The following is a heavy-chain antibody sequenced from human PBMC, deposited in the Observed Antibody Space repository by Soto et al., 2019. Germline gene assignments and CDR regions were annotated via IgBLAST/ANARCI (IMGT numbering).Heavy chain of an antibody. CDR2: ISYDGSNK. CDR3: AKDQRYYYDSSGPTPQYYYYGMDV. V-gene: IGHV3-30*18. Sequence: GGSLRLSCAASGFTFSSYGMHWVRQAPGKGLEWVAVISYDGSNKYYADSVKGRFTISRDNSKNTLYLQMNSLRAEDTAVYYCAKDQRYYYDSSGPTPQYYYYGMDVWGQGTTVTVSS. J-gene: IGHJ6*02. CDR1: GFTFSSYG. D-gene: IGHD3-22*01.